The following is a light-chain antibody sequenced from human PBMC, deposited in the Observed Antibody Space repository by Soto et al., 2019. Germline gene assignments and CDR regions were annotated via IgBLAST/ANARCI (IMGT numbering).Light chain of an antibody. CDR3: QQYGSIPWA. CDR2: GAS. V-gene: IGKV3-20*01. Sequence: EIVLTQSPGTPSLSPGERATLSCRASQSVSSSYLAWYQQKPGQTPRLLMYGASSRATGIPDRFSGSGSGTDFTLTISRLEPEDFAVYYCQQYGSIPWALGQGTKVEIK. J-gene: IGKJ1*01. CDR1: QSVSSSY.